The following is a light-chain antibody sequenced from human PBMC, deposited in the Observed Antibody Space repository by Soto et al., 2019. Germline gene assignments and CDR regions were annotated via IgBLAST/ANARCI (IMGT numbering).Light chain of an antibody. J-gene: IGKJ5*01. CDR1: QSVSKY. V-gene: IGKV3-11*01. CDR2: GAF. Sequence: EIVLTQSPATLSLSPGERATLSCRASQSVSKYLAWYQQKPGQAPRLLIYGAFSRATGIPDRFSGSGSGTDFTLTISRLEPEDFAVYYCQQYNKWPLITFGQGTRLEIK. CDR3: QQYNKWPLIT.